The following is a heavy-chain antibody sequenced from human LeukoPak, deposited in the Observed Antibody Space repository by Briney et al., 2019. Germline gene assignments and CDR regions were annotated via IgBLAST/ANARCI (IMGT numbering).Heavy chain of an antibody. CDR1: GYTFTSYG. CDR2: ISAYNGNT. D-gene: IGHD3/OR15-3a*01. Sequence: GASVKVSCKASGYTFTSYGISWVRQAPGQGLEWMGWISAYNGNTNYAQKLQGRVTMTEDTSTDTAYMELSSLRSEDTAVYYCATFWTFDYWGQGTLVTVSS. J-gene: IGHJ4*02. CDR3: ATFWTFDY. V-gene: IGHV1-18*01.